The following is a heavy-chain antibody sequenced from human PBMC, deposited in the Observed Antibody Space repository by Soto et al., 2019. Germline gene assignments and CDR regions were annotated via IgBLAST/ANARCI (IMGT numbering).Heavy chain of an antibody. J-gene: IGHJ6*02. Sequence: SETLSLTCTVSGGSISSPNFYWSWIRQHPGKGLEWIGYMYNTGSTIYNPSLKSRVTISVDTSKNQFSLKLNSVTAADTAVYYCARDLWGYCGADCYPLDVWGQGTTVTVSS. CDR2: MYNTGST. CDR3: ARDLWGYCGADCYPLDV. CDR1: GGSISSPNFY. V-gene: IGHV4-61*01. D-gene: IGHD2-21*02.